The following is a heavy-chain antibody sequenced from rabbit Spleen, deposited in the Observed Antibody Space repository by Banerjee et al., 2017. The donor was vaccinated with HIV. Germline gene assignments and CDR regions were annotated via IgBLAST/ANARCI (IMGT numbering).Heavy chain of an antibody. V-gene: IGHV1S40*01. CDR1: GFSFNNNYY. D-gene: IGHD6-1*01. J-gene: IGHJ4*01. CDR2: IYAGSSGST. CDR3: ARGYYTYGYAGDVTVTGYYASL. Sequence: QSLEESGGDLVKPGASLTLTCTASGFSFNNNYYMCWVRQAPGKGLEWIACIYAGSSGSTYYASWAKGRFTISKTSSTTVTLQMTSLTAADTATYFCARGYYTYGYAGDVTVTGYYASLWGQGTLVTVS.